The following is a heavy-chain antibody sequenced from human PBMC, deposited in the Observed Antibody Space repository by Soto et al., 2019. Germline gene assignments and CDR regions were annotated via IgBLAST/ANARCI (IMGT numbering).Heavy chain of an antibody. D-gene: IGHD3-16*01. CDR1: GFTFSTYA. V-gene: IGHV3-30-3*01. J-gene: IGHJ4*02. CDR2: MSYDGTNK. Sequence: QVQLVESGGGVVQPGRSLRLSSAASGFTFSTYAMHWVRQAPGKGLEWMAVMSYDGTNKYYADSVKGRFTLSRDNSKNTLYLQMNSLRAEDTALYYCARDGGSYWGQGTLVIVSS. CDR3: ARDGGSY.